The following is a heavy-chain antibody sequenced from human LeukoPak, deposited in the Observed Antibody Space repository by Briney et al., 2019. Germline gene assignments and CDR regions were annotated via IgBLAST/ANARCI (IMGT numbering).Heavy chain of an antibody. D-gene: IGHD4-23*01. J-gene: IGHJ4*02. V-gene: IGHV1-18*01. CDR2: ISAYNGNT. Sequence: ASVKVSCKASGYTFTSYGISWVRQAPGQGLEWMGWISAYNGNTNYAQTLQGRVTMTTDTSTSTAYLEMSSLRSDDTAVYYCAREKDGGGYFYHWGQGTLGTVSS. CDR1: GYTFTSYG. CDR3: AREKDGGGYFYH.